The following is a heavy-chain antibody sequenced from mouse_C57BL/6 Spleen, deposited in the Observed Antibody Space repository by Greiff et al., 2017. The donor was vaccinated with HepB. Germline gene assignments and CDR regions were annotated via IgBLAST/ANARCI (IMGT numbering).Heavy chain of an antibody. D-gene: IGHD1-1*01. Sequence: VQLQQSGPELVKPGASVKISCKASGYTFTDYYMNWVKQSHGKSLEWIGDINPNNGGTSYNQKFKGKATLTVDKSSSTAYMELRSLTSEDSAVYYCARPGSSPSWFAYWGQGTLVTVSA. CDR2: INPNNGGT. CDR1: GYTFTDYY. CDR3: ARPGSSPSWFAY. V-gene: IGHV1-26*01. J-gene: IGHJ3*01.